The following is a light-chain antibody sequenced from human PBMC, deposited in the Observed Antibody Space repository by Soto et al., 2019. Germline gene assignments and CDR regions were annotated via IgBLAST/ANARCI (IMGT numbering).Light chain of an antibody. V-gene: IGKV3-20*01. CDR3: QQYDNWPRT. J-gene: IGKJ1*01. CDR1: QAVGGTY. CDR2: GAS. Sequence: EIVLTQSPGTLSLSPGERASLSCRASQAVGGTYLAWYQHKPGQAPRLLIYGASNRAAGIPDRFGGSGSGTDFTLTISSLQSEDFAVYYCQQYDNWPRTFGQGTKVDIK.